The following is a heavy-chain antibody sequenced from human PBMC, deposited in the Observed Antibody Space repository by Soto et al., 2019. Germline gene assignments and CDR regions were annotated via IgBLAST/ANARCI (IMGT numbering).Heavy chain of an antibody. CDR2: IIPIFGTA. J-gene: IGHJ3*02. CDR3: ARVDSSGYYHLDDAFDI. V-gene: IGHV1-69*01. Sequence: QVQLVQSGAEVKKPGSSVKVSCKASGGTFSSYAISWVRQAPGQGLEWMGGIIPIFGTANYAQKFQGRVTITADESTSTAYMELSSLRSDDTAVYYCARVDSSGYYHLDDAFDIWGQGTMVTVSS. D-gene: IGHD3-22*01. CDR1: GGTFSSYA.